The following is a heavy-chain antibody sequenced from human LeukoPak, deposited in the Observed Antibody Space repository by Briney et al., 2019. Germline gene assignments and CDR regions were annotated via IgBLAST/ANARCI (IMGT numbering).Heavy chain of an antibody. CDR3: AKGLGSREREAYDILTGYYSAFDY. D-gene: IGHD3-9*01. Sequence: GGSLRLSCAASGFTFNSYAMSWVRQAPGKGLEWVSAISGSGGSTYYADSVKGRFTISRDNSKNTLYLQMNSLRAEDTAVYYCAKGLGSREREAYDILTGYYSAFDYWGQGTLVTVSS. CDR2: ISGSGGST. CDR1: GFTFNSYA. J-gene: IGHJ4*02. V-gene: IGHV3-23*01.